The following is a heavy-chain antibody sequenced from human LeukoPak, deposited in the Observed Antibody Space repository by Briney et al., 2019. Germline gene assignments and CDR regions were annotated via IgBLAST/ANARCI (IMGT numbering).Heavy chain of an antibody. V-gene: IGHV3-15*01. J-gene: IGHJ4*02. CDR2: IKSKTDGGAT. CDR1: GFTFNIAW. D-gene: IGHD3-3*01. Sequence: PGGSLRLSCAASGFTFNIAWMSWVRQAPGKGLERVGRIKSKTDGGATDYAAPVKGRFTISRDDSKNTLYLQMNSLKTEDTAVYYCTTDFHPPKHYDFWSGPIYWGQGTLVTVSS. CDR3: TTDFHPPKHYDFWSGPIY.